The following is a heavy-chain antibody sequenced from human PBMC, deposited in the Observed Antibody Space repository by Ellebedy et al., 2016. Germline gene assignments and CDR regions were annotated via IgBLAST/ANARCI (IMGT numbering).Heavy chain of an antibody. Sequence: ASVKVSXKASGYTFTDYYIHWVRQAPGQGLEWMAWINPNSGDTKFAQKFQGRVTLTTDTSISTAYVELSSLLSDDTAVYFCARGSIIGGTSTPFDFWGQGSLVTVSS. CDR1: GYTFTDYY. CDR3: ARGSIIGGTSTPFDF. J-gene: IGHJ4*02. V-gene: IGHV1-2*02. CDR2: INPNSGDT. D-gene: IGHD1-26*01.